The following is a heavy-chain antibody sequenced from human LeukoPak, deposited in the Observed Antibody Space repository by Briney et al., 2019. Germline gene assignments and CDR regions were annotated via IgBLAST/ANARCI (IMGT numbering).Heavy chain of an antibody. CDR3: ARGSRMVANLGY. D-gene: IGHD5-12*01. CDR2: INPSGGST. J-gene: IGHJ4*02. Sequence: ASVKVSCKASGYTFTSYYMHWVRQAPGQGLEWMGIINPSGGSTSYAQKFQGRVTMTRDTSISTAYMELSRLRSDDTAVYYCARGSRMVANLGYWGQGTLVTVSS. V-gene: IGHV1-46*01. CDR1: GYTFTSYY.